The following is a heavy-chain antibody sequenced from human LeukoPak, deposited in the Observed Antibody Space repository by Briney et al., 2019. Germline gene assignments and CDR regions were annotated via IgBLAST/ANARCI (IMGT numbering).Heavy chain of an antibody. CDR3: AKEMIPGRSSDFDY. CDR2: TSGSGGST. CDR1: GFTFSSYA. D-gene: IGHD3-16*01. V-gene: IGHV3-23*01. Sequence: GGSLRLSCAASGFTFSSYAMSWVRQAPGKGLEWVSATSGSGGSTYYADSVKGRFTISRDNSKNTLCLQMNSLRAEDTAVYYCAKEMIPGRSSDFDYWGQGTLVTVSS. J-gene: IGHJ4*02.